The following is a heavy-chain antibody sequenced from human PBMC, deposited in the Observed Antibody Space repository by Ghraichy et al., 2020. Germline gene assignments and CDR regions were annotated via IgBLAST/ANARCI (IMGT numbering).Heavy chain of an antibody. D-gene: IGHD5-24*01. CDR2: IRTKAHGETP. J-gene: IGHJ4*02. CDR3: TRAGDGYNYYNDY. Sequence: GGSLRLSCTVSGFTFADCSLNWFRQVPGKGLEWVGFIRTKAHGETPQYAASVEGRFTISRDDSKSIAYLQMNSLKTEDTAVYYCTRAGDGYNYYNDYWGQGTLVTVSS. V-gene: IGHV3-49*03. CDR1: GFTFADCS.